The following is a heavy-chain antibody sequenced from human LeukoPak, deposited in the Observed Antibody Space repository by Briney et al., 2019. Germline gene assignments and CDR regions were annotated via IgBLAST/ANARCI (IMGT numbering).Heavy chain of an antibody. CDR2: INPSGGST. CDR3: AREPYPTYSSGWYASVDP. D-gene: IGHD6-19*01. Sequence: ASVKVSCKASGYTFTSYYMHWVRQAPGQGLELMGIINPSGGSTSYAQKFQGRVTMTRDTSTSTVYMELSSLRSEDTAVYYCAREPYPTYSSGWYASVDPWGQGTLVTVSS. J-gene: IGHJ5*02. CDR1: GYTFTSYY. V-gene: IGHV1-46*01.